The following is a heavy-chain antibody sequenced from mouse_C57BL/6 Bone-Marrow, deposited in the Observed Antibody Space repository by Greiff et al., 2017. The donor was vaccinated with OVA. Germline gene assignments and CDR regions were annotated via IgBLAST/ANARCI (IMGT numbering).Heavy chain of an antibody. V-gene: IGHV1-84*01. J-gene: IGHJ2*01. Sequence: VQLQHSGPELVKPGASVKISCKASGYTFTYYYINWVKQRPGQGLEWIGWIYPGRGNTKYNEKFKDKATLTVDTSTSTAYMQISSLTSEDPAVYFCARGDWDYFYYCDQGSTLTVSS. CDR2: IYPGRGNT. CDR1: GYTFTYYY. CDR3: ARGDWDYFYY. D-gene: IGHD4-1*01.